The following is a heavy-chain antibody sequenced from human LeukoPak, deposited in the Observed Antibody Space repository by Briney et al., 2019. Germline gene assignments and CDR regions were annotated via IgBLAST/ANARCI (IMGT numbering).Heavy chain of an antibody. CDR1: GGSISSGGYY. Sequence: PSETLSLTCTVSGGSISSGGYYWSWIRQHPGKGLEWIGYIYYSGSTYYNPSLKSRVTISVDTSKNQFSLKLSSVTAADTAVYYCARENDSSGYYYYFDYWGQGTLVTVSS. J-gene: IGHJ4*02. CDR2: IYYSGST. CDR3: ARENDSSGYYYYFDY. D-gene: IGHD3-22*01. V-gene: IGHV4-31*03.